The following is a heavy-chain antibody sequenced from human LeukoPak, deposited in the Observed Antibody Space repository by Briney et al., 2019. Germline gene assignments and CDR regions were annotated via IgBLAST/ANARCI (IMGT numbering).Heavy chain of an antibody. Sequence: PSETLSLTCTVSGASISSSSYYWGWIRQSPGKGLEWIGSIYYSGSTYFNPSLKSRVTMSVDTSNNHFSLKLTSVTAADTAVYYCARHGWFGELLYGWFDPWGQGTLVTVSS. CDR1: GASISSSSYY. V-gene: IGHV4-39*01. CDR3: ARHGWFGELLYGWFDP. J-gene: IGHJ5*02. D-gene: IGHD3-10*01. CDR2: IYYSGST.